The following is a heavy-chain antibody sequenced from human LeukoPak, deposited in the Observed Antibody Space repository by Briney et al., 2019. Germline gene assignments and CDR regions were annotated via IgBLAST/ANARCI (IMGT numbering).Heavy chain of an antibody. D-gene: IGHD3-10*01. V-gene: IGHV1-18*04. CDR1: GYTFTSYG. J-gene: IGHJ6*04. CDR3: ARVGLAGYYGSGEYGMDV. Sequence: ASVKVSCKASGYTFTSYGISWVRQAPGQGLEWMGWISAYNGNTNYAQKLQGRVTTTTDTSTSTAYMELRSLRSDDTAVYYCARVGLAGYYGSGEYGMDVWGKGTTVTVSS. CDR2: ISAYNGNT.